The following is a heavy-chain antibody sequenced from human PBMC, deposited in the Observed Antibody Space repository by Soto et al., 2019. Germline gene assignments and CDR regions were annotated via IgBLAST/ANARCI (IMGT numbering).Heavy chain of an antibody. CDR2: MNPNSGNT. D-gene: IGHD2-15*01. Sequence: QVQLVQSGAEVKKPGASVKVSCKASGYTFTSYDINWVRQATGQGLESMGWMNPNSGNTAYAEKFQGRVTMTRNTSISTAYMELGSLRSEDTAVYYWARGNEYGGNFDYWGQGTLVIVSS. CDR1: GYTFTSYD. J-gene: IGHJ4*02. V-gene: IGHV1-8*01. CDR3: ARGNEYGGNFDY.